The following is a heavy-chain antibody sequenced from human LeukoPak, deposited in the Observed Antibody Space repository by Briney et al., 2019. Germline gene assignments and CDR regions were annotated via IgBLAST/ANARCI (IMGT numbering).Heavy chain of an antibody. D-gene: IGHD3-22*01. V-gene: IGHV4-4*07. CDR3: ARDVDYYDGSGYENYYFDY. Sequence: SETLSLTCTVSGGSISSYCWSWIRQPAGKGLEWIGRIYTSGSTNYNPSLKSRVTMSVDTSKNQFSLRLTSVTAADTAVYFCARDVDYYDGSGYENYYFDYWGQGILVTVSS. CDR1: GGSISSYC. J-gene: IGHJ4*02. CDR2: IYTSGST.